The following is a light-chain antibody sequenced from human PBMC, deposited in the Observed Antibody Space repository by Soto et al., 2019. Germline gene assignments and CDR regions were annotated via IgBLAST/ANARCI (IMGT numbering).Light chain of an antibody. J-gene: IGLJ3*02. CDR3: SSLTTSETWV. Sequence: QSALTQPAYVSGSPGQSITISCTGGSSDVGSYNRVSWYRQYPGKAPQLMIYEVSYRPSGVSNRFSGSKSGNTASLTISGLQAEDEADYFCSSLTTSETWVIGGGTKLTVL. CDR1: SSDVGSYNR. CDR2: EVS. V-gene: IGLV2-14*02.